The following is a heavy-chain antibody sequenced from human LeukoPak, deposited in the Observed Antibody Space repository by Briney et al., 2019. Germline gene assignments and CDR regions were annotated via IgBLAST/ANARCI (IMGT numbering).Heavy chain of an antibody. D-gene: IGHD3-10*01. CDR2: INHSGST. CDR3: ASVPVGRDSGSYRYFDY. CDR1: GGSFSGYY. J-gene: IGHJ4*02. V-gene: IGHV4-34*01. Sequence: SETLSLTCAVYGGSFSGYYWSWIRQPPGKGLEWIGEINHSGSTNYNPSLRSRVTISVDTSKNQFSLKLSSVTAADTAVYYCASVPVGRDSGSYRYFDYWGQGTLVTVSS.